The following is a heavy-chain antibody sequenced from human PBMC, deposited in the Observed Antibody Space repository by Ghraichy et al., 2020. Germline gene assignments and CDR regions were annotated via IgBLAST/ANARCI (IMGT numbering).Heavy chain of an antibody. CDR3: ARVATYYDFWSGYFQPDNFDY. D-gene: IGHD3-3*01. CDR1: GGSISSYY. Sequence: SQTLSLTCTVSGGSISSYYWSWIRQPPGKGLEWIGYIYYSGSTNYNPSLKSRVTISVDTSKNQFSLKLSSVTAADTAVYYCARVATYYDFWSGYFQPDNFDYWGQGTLVTVSS. J-gene: IGHJ4*02. V-gene: IGHV4-59*01. CDR2: IYYSGST.